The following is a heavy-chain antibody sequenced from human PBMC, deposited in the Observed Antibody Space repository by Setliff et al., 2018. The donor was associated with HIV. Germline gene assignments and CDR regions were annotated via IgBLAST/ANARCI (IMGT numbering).Heavy chain of an antibody. CDR2: LFAGGRT. Sequence: PGGSLRLSCAVSGFTVSNNYMTWARQAPGKGLEWVSVLFAGGRTYYADSVKGRFTISRDNSKNTLYLQMNSLRAEDTAVYYCAKDRDHYTLWGQGTLVTVSS. CDR3: AKDRDHYTL. J-gene: IGHJ4*02. CDR1: GFTVSNNY. D-gene: IGHD4-4*01. V-gene: IGHV3-53*05.